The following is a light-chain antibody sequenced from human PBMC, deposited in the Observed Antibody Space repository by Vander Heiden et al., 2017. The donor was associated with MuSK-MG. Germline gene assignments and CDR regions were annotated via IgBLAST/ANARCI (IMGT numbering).Light chain of an antibody. CDR3: HQSGSLPFT. V-gene: IGKV6-21*01. CDR2: YAS. J-gene: IGKJ4*01. CDR1: QSIGTS. Sequence: EIVLTQSPAFQSVSPKEKVTITCRASQSIGTSLHWYQQKPNQSPKLLIKYASQSFSGVPSRFSGSGSGTDFTLTINSLEAEDAATYYCHQSGSLPFTFGGGTKVEIK.